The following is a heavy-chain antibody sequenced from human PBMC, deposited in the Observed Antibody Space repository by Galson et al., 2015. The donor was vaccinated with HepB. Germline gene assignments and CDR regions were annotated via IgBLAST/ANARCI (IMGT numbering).Heavy chain of an antibody. D-gene: IGHD1-1*01. CDR2: IYYSGGT. Sequence: LSLTCTVSGDSITSSSYYWDWIRQPPGKGLEWIGSIYYSGGTYYNPSLTGRVTISVDTSKNQFSLRLTSVVAADTAVYYCASNPSTTGYKFNYWGQGSLVTVSS. J-gene: IGHJ4*02. V-gene: IGHV4-39*01. CDR1: GDSITSSSYY. CDR3: ASNPSTTGYKFNY.